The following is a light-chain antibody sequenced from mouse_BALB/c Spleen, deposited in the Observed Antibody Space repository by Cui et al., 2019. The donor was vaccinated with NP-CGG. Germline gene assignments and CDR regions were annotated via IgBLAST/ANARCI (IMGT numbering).Light chain of an antibody. Sequence: QAVVTQEPALTTSPGGTVILICRPSTGAVTTSNYANWAQEKPDHLFTGLIGGNSNPAPGVPVRFFSSLVGDKAALTITGAKNEDGAMYFCALWYHTHWVFGGGTKLTVL. CDR1: TGAVTTSNY. V-gene: IGLV2*02. CDR3: ALWYHTHWV. CDR2: GNS. J-gene: IGLJ1*01.